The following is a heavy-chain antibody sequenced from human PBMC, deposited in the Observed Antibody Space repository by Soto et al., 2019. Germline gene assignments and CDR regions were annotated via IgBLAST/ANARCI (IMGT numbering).Heavy chain of an antibody. V-gene: IGHV4-59*01. J-gene: IGHJ4*02. D-gene: IGHD3-3*01. CDR3: ARDSGYNYDFWSGYYKRVDLFDY. CDR2: IYYSGST. Sequence: PSETLSLTCTVSGGSISSYYWSWIRQPPGKGLEWIGYIYYSGSTNYNPSLKSRVTISVDTSKNQFSLKLSSVTAADTAVYYCARDSGYNYDFWSGYYKRVDLFDYWGQGTLVTVSS. CDR1: GGSISSYY.